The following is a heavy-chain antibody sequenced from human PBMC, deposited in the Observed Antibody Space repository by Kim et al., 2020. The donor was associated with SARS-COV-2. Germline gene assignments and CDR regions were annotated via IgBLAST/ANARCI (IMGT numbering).Heavy chain of an antibody. CDR3: ARGGITIFGVVIPAGPPDY. Sequence: ASVKVSCKASGYTFTSYGISWVRQAPGQGLEWMGWISAYNGNTNYAQKLQGRVTMTTDTSTSTAYMELRSLRSDDTAVYYCARGGITIFGVVIPAGPPDYWGQGTLVTVSS. V-gene: IGHV1-18*01. CDR2: ISAYNGNT. CDR1: GYTFTSYG. D-gene: IGHD3-3*01. J-gene: IGHJ4*02.